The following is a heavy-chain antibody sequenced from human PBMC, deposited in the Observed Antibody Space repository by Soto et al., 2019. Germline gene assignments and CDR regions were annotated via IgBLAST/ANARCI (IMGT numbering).Heavy chain of an antibody. J-gene: IGHJ4*02. Sequence: SGPTLVNPTQTLTLTCTFSGFSFTTAGVAVGWIRQTPGGALEWLTLIYYNDDRRFSPSLKTRLTITGDTSKNQVVLSLTNVDPGDTATYFCAHSDGGYEIIYFDFWGQGIPVTVPQ. CDR3: AHSDGGYEIIYFDF. V-gene: IGHV2-5*01. D-gene: IGHD5-12*01. CDR2: IYYNDDR. CDR1: GFSFTTAGVA.